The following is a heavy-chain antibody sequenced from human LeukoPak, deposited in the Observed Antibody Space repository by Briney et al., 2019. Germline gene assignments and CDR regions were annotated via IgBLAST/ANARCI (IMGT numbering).Heavy chain of an antibody. J-gene: IGHJ4*02. V-gene: IGHV3-15*07. Sequence: GGSLRLSCAASGFTFSDAWMNWVRQAPGKGLEWVGRIKRKTEGGTTDYVAPVKGRFIISRGDSKNTLYLQMNSLKTEDTAFYYCTTGNFGPYWGQGTLVTVSS. CDR2: IKRKTEGGTT. CDR3: TTGNFGPY. D-gene: IGHD3-10*01. CDR1: GFTFSDAW.